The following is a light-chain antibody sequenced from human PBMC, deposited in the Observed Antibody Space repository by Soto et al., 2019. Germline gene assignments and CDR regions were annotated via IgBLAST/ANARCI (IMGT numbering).Light chain of an antibody. J-gene: IGLJ1*01. CDR3: SAFTGTTYV. CDR2: TTN. Sequence: VLAQPHSASGTPGQRVTISCSGSSSNIGTSSVHWFQQLPGTAPKLLISTTNQRPSGVPERFSGSKSGTTASLTICGLQAEYEADYYCSAFTGTTYVFGTGTMVTVL. CDR1: SSNIGTSS. V-gene: IGLV1-44*01.